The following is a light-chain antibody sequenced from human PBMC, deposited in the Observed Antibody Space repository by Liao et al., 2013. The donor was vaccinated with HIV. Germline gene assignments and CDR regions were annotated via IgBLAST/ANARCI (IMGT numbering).Light chain of an antibody. CDR1: NIGSKS. V-gene: IGLV3-25*03. CDR3: QSADSSGTYKVV. Sequence: SYELTQPPSVSVAPGQTARITCGGNNIGSKSVHWYQQKSGRAPVLVIYNDSDRPSGIPERFSGSSSGTTVTLTISGVQAEDEADYYCQSADSSGTYKVVFGGGTKLTVL. CDR2: NDS. J-gene: IGLJ2*01.